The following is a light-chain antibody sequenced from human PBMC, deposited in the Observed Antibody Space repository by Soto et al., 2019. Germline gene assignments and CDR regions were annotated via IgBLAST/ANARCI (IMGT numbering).Light chain of an antibody. Sequence: EMVLTQSPGTLSLSPGERATLSCRASQSVSSNYLAWYEQKPGQAPRLLIYGASSRVAGIPDRFSGSGSGTDFTLSISRLEPEDFAVYYCQQYGSSLLTFGGGTKVEIK. J-gene: IGKJ4*01. CDR1: QSVSSNY. V-gene: IGKV3-20*01. CDR2: GAS. CDR3: QQYGSSLLT.